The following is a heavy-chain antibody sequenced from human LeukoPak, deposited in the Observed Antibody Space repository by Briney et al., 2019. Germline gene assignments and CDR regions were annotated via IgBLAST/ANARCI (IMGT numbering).Heavy chain of an antibody. Sequence: GGSLRLSCAASGFTFSIYAMSWVRQAPGEGLQWVSGISNSGDSTYYLDSVKGRFTISRDNAKNPLYLQMNSLRAEDTALYYCAKGKSGYYYVEFDYWGQGTLVTVSS. CDR2: ISNSGDST. D-gene: IGHD3-22*01. CDR1: GFTFSIYA. CDR3: AKGKSGYYYVEFDY. J-gene: IGHJ4*02. V-gene: IGHV3-23*01.